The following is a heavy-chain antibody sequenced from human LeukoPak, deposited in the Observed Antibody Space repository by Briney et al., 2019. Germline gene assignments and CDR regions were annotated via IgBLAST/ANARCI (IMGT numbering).Heavy chain of an antibody. CDR1: GAPISISSYY. V-gene: IGHV4-61*02. Sequence: SETLSLTCTVSGAPISISSYYWSWIRQPAGKGLEWIGRIYTSGSTNYNPSLKSRVTMSVDTSKNQFSLKLSSVTAADTAVYYCARDGMTTSYYYYYYMDVWGKGTTVTVSS. CDR3: ARDGMTTSYYYYYYMDV. D-gene: IGHD2/OR15-2a*01. J-gene: IGHJ6*03. CDR2: IYTSGST.